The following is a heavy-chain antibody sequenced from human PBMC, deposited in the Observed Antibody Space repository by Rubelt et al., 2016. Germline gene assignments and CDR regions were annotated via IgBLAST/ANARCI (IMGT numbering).Heavy chain of an antibody. V-gene: IGHV4-59*08. CDR2: IYYSGST. CDR1: GGSISSYY. Sequence: QVQLQESGPGLVKPSETLSLTCTVSGGSISSYYWSWIRQPPGKGLEWIGYIYYSGSTNYNPSLKSRCNISVDTSKNQFSLKLSSVTAADTAVYYCARRSSTRSSGDYWGQGTLVTVSS. D-gene: IGHD2-2*01. CDR3: ARRSSTRSSGDY. J-gene: IGHJ4*02.